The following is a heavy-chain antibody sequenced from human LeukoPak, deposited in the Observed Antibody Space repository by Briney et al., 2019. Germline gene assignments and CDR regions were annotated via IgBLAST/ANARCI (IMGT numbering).Heavy chain of an antibody. J-gene: IGHJ5*02. CDR3: ARIRGSSWYPRGGWFDP. V-gene: IGHV4-34*01. CDR2: INHSGST. D-gene: IGHD6-13*01. Sequence: SETLSLTCAVYGGSFSGYYWSWIRQPPGKGLEWIGEINHSGSTNYNPSLKSRITISVDTSKNQFSLKLSSVTAADTAVYYCARIRGSSWYPRGGWFDPWGQGTLVTVSS. CDR1: GGSFSGYY.